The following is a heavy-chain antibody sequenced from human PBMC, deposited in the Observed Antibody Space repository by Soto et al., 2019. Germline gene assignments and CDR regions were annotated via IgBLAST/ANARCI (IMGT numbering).Heavy chain of an antibody. J-gene: IGHJ6*03. CDR2: ITWHSDGM. Sequence: EVQLVESGGGLVQPGRSLRLSCIASGFNFNDHGMHWVRQAPGKGLEWVSGITWHSDGMGYADSVKGRFTISRDNAKNYLYLQINSLRVEDTALYYCAKEDSGFSGYMDVWGKGTTVTVSS. D-gene: IGHD3-10*01. V-gene: IGHV3-9*01. CDR1: GFNFNDHG. CDR3: AKEDSGFSGYMDV.